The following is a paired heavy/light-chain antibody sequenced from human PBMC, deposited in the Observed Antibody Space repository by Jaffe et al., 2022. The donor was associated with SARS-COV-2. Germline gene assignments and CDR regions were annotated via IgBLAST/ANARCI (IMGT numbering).Heavy chain of an antibody. CDR3: LTGGGY. V-gene: IGHV3-7*01. Sequence: EVHLVESGGGLVQPGGSLRLSCAASGFTVNSYWLNWVRQAPGKGLEWVANIKPDGSERYYVDSVKGRFTIFKDTAKNSLFLQMNSLRVEDTALYYCLTGGGYWGQGTLVTVSS. D-gene: IGHD2-15*01. CDR1: GFTVNSYW. CDR2: IKPDGSER. J-gene: IGHJ4*02.
Light chain of an antibody. Sequence: QAVVTQEPSLTVSPGGTVTLTCGSTTGAVTSGHWPYWFQQKPGQVPRTLIYDTSNTHPWTPARFSGSLLGGKAALTLSGAQPEDEAEYYCSLTFSGTVIFGGGTKLTVL. CDR1: TGAVTSGHW. J-gene: IGLJ2*01. CDR3: SLTFSGTVI. V-gene: IGLV7-46*01. CDR2: DTS.